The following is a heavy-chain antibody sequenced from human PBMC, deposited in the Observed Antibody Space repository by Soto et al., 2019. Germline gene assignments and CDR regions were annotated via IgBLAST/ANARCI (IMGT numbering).Heavy chain of an antibody. V-gene: IGHV3-23*01. D-gene: IGHD3-16*02. CDR1: GFTFSSYA. Sequence: GGSLRLSCAASGFTFSSYAMSWVRQAPGKGLEWVSVISGSGGSTYYADSVKGRFTISRDNSKNTLYLQMNSLRAEDTAIYYCAKDRLERQGSGVIGYFDYWGQGTLVTVSS. CDR3: AKDRLERQGSGVIGYFDY. J-gene: IGHJ4*02. CDR2: ISGSGGST.